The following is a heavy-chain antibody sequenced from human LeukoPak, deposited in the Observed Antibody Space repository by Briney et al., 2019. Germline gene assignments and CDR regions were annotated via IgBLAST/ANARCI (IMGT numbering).Heavy chain of an antibody. J-gene: IGHJ3*02. CDR3: AKDQGSKQYGDYGAAFDI. Sequence: GGSLRLSCAASGFTFSSYEMNWVRQAPGKGLEWVSYISSSGSTIYYADSVKGRFTISRDNAKNSLYLQMNSLRAEDTAVYYCAKDQGSKQYGDYGAAFDIWGQGTMVTVSS. V-gene: IGHV3-48*03. D-gene: IGHD4-17*01. CDR1: GFTFSSYE. CDR2: ISSSGSTI.